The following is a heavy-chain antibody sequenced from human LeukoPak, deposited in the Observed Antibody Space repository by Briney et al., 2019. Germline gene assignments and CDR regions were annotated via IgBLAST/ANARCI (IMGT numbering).Heavy chain of an antibody. CDR1: GYSFTGYY. Sequence: GASVTVSCKASGYSFTGYYMHWVRQAPGQGLEWMGWINPNSGGTNYAQKFQGRVTMTRDTSISTAYMELSRLRSEDTAVYYCARGGAGWSGYYDSRDDAFDIWGQGTMVTVSS. CDR2: INPNSGGT. V-gene: IGHV1-2*02. CDR3: ARGGAGWSGYYDSRDDAFDI. D-gene: IGHD3-22*01. J-gene: IGHJ3*02.